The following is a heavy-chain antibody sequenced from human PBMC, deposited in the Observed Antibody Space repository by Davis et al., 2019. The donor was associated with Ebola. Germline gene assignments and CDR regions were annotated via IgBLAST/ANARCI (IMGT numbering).Heavy chain of an antibody. J-gene: IGHJ3*02. V-gene: IGHV4-30-2*03. CDR3: ARLRRDAFDI. CDR2: IYHSGGT. Sequence: SETLSLTCAVSGGSISSGGYSWSWIRQPPGKGLEWIGYIYHSGGTTYNPSLKSRVTISVDTSKNQFSLKLSSVTAADTAVYYCARLRRDAFDIWGQGTMVTVSS. CDR1: GGSISSGGYS.